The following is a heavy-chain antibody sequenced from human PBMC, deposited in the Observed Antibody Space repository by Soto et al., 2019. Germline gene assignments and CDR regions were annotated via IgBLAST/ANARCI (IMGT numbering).Heavy chain of an antibody. Sequence: EVQLLESGGGLVQPGGSLRLSCAASGFTFSSYAMSWVRQAPGKGLEWVSAISNGGGSTYYADSVKGRFTVSRDNSKYALYLQMNSLRAEDAAVYYCAKGVGYRVTFDIWGAGTMVTVSS. J-gene: IGHJ3*02. V-gene: IGHV3-23*01. CDR1: GFTFSSYA. CDR3: AKGVGYRVTFDI. D-gene: IGHD2-8*02. CDR2: ISNGGGST.